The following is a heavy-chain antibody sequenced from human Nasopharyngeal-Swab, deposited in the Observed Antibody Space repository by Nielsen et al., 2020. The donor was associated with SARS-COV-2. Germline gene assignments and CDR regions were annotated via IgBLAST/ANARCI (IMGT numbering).Heavy chain of an antibody. CDR1: GDTVSSSA. Sequence: SVKVSCKASGDTVSSSAITWVRQAPGQGLEWMGGIIPMFGTADYAQKFQGRVTITADRSTSTAYMEMNSLRSEDTAVYYCARAHPRSCTDGVCFRSQVYNWFDPWGQGTLVTVSS. CDR2: IIPMFGTA. CDR3: ARAHPRSCTDGVCFRSQVYNWFDP. J-gene: IGHJ5*02. V-gene: IGHV1-69*06. D-gene: IGHD2-8*01.